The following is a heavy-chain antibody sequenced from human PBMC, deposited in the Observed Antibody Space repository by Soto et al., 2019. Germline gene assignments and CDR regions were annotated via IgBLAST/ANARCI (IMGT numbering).Heavy chain of an antibody. CDR3: ARDNGYDILTGPMGGWFDP. CDR1: GYSINSGYY. D-gene: IGHD3-9*01. CDR2: IYHSGST. V-gene: IGHV4-38-2*02. Sequence: PSETLSLTCAVSGYSINSGYYWGWIRQPPGKGLEWIGSIYHSGSTYYNPSLKSRVTISVDTSKNQFSLKLSSVTAADTAVYYCARDNGYDILTGPMGGWFDPWAQGTLVTVSS. J-gene: IGHJ5*02.